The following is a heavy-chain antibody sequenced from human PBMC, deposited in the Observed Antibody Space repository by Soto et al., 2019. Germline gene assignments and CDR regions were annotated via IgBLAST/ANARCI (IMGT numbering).Heavy chain of an antibody. V-gene: IGHV4-4*02. CDR3: ARGGYYYGVDV. CDR1: GGSLSRSTW. J-gene: IGHJ6*02. CDR2: IYYSGGT. Sequence: SETLSLTCTVSGGSLSRSTWWSWVRQPPGKALEWLGEIYYSGGTKYNPSLNSRVTISADQTKNDFSLRLSSVTAADTAVYYGARGGYYYGVDVWCQGLTVTVSS.